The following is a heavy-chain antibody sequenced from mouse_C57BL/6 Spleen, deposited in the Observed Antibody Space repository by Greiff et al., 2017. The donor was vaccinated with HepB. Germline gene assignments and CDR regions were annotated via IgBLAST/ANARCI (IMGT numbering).Heavy chain of an antibody. V-gene: IGHV1-52*01. J-gene: IGHJ3*01. CDR3: AREEIYYGKAFAY. CDR2: IDPSDSET. CDR1: GYTFTSYW. D-gene: IGHD2-1*01. Sequence: QVQLQQSGAELVRPGSSVKLSCKASGYTFTSYWMHWVKQRPIQGLEWIGNIDPSDSETHYNRKFKDKATLTVDKSSSTAYMQLSSLTSEDSAVYYCAREEIYYGKAFAYWGQGTLVTVSA.